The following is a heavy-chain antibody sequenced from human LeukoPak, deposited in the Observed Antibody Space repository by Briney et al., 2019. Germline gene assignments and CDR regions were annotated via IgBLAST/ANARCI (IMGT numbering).Heavy chain of an antibody. CDR1: GFTFRDYY. V-gene: IGHV3-11*01. Sequence: GGSLRLSCAASGFTFRDYYETGIRQAPGKGLEWVSYISSGGFDIEYADSVKGRFSISRDNAKNSLYLQMYSLRVEDTAVYYCVRQDGTSWGQGTLVTVSS. J-gene: IGHJ5*02. D-gene: IGHD5-24*01. CDR3: VRQDGTS. CDR2: ISSGGFDI.